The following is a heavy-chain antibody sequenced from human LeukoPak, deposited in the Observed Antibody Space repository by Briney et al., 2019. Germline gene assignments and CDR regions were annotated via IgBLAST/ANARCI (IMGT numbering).Heavy chain of an antibody. Sequence: ASVKVSCKASGYTFTSYYMHWVRQAPGQGLEWMEIINPSGGSTSYAQKFQGRVTMTRDTSISTAYMELSRLRSDDTAVYYCATQRGSYLWGTDFDYWGQGTLVTVSS. V-gene: IGHV1-46*01. CDR3: ATQRGSYLWGTDFDY. CDR2: INPSGGST. J-gene: IGHJ4*02. CDR1: GYTFTSYY. D-gene: IGHD3-16*01.